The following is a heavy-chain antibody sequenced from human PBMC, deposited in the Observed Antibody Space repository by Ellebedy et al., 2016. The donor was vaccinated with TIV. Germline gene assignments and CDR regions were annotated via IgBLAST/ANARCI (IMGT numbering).Heavy chain of an antibody. V-gene: IGHV3-30*02. J-gene: IGHJ4*02. Sequence: GESLKISCAASGFTFSSYGMHWVRQAPGKGLEWVAFIRYDGSNKYYADSVKGRFTISRDNSKNTLYLQMNSLRAEDTAVYYCARVISGYPIWGGIDYWGQGTLVTVSS. CDR2: IRYDGSNK. CDR1: GFTFSSYG. CDR3: ARVISGYPIWGGIDY. D-gene: IGHD3-22*01.